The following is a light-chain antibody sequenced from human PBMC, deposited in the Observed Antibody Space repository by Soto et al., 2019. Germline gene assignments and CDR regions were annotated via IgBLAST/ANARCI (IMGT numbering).Light chain of an antibody. CDR1: QSVSSNY. CDR2: GAS. V-gene: IGKV3-20*01. Sequence: EIVLTQSPGTLSLSPGERATLSCRASQSVSSNYLAWYQQKPGQAPRLLIYGASSRATGIPDRFSGSGSGTVFPLIIRRLDPEDLVVYYYQQYGRSYTFGQGTKLEIK. J-gene: IGKJ2*01. CDR3: QQYGRSYT.